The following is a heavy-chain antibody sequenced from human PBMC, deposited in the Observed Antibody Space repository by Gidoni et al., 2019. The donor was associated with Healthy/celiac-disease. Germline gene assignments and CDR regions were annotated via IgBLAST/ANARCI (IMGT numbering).Heavy chain of an antibody. CDR2: ISGSGGST. V-gene: IGHV3-23*01. Sequence: EVQLLESGGGLVQPGGSLRLSCAASGFTFSSYAMSWVRQAPGKGLEWVSAISGSGGSTYYADSVKGRFTISRDNSKNTLYLQMNSLRAEDTAVYYCAKAPKRVLDVGWWFDPWGQGTLVTVSS. CDR1: GFTFSSYA. CDR3: AKAPKRVLDVGWWFDP. J-gene: IGHJ5*02. D-gene: IGHD2-8*01.